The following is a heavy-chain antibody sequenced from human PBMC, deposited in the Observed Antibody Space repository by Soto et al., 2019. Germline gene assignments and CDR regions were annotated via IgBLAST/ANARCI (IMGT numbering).Heavy chain of an antibody. CDR3: ARDLVSITGTTYGMDV. J-gene: IGHJ6*02. V-gene: IGHV3-21*01. CDR2: ISSSSSYI. Sequence: EVQLVESGGGLVKPGGSLRLSCAASGFTFSSYSMNWVRQAPGKGLEWVSSISSSSSYIYYADSVKGRFTISRDNAKNSLYLQMNRLRAEDTAVYYCARDLVSITGTTYGMDVWGQGTTVTVSS. D-gene: IGHD1-7*01. CDR1: GFTFSSYS.